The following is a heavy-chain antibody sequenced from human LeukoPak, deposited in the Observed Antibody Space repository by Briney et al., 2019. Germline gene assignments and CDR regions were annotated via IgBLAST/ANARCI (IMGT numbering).Heavy chain of an antibody. V-gene: IGHV4-39*01. CDR2: IYYSGST. Sequence: SETLSLTCTVSGGSIGSTTYYWGWIRQPPGKELECIGSIYYSGSTYYNPSLKSRVTISLDTSKNQFSLKLSSVTAADTAVYYCARIFRLGYCSGGSCPYYFDYWGQGTLVTVSS. CDR3: ARIFRLGYCSGGSCPYYFDY. CDR1: GGSIGSTTYY. J-gene: IGHJ4*02. D-gene: IGHD2-15*01.